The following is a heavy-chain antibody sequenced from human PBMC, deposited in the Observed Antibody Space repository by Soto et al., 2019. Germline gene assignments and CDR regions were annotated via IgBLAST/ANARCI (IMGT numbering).Heavy chain of an antibody. Sequence: KPGGSLRLSCTASGFTFGDFHMSWFRQAPGKGLEWISFTTIKAHGGTTYYAASVKGRFTISRDDSASIAYLQMNSLKTEDTAVYFCTRDISPGTRAFDIWGQGTMVTVSS. CDR2: TTIKAHGGTT. CDR3: TRDISPGTRAFDI. J-gene: IGHJ3*02. V-gene: IGHV3-49*05. CDR1: GFTFGDFH. D-gene: IGHD1-26*01.